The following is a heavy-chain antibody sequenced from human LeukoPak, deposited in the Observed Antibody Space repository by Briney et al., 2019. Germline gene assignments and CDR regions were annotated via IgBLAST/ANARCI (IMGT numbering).Heavy chain of an antibody. CDR1: GYTFTGYY. J-gene: IGHJ4*02. V-gene: IGHV1-2*02. CDR3: ATSVITQAY. CDR2: INPNSGVT. D-gene: IGHD3-22*01. Sequence: ASVKVSCKASGYTFTGYYIHWVRQAPGQGLEWMGWINPNSGVTDYAQKFQGRVTMARDTSINTAYMELSRLRSDDTAVYYCATSVITQAYWGQGTLVTVSS.